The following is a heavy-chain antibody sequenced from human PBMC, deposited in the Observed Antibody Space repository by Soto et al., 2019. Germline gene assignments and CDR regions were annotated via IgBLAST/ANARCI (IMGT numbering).Heavy chain of an antibody. D-gene: IGHD5-18*01. CDR3: ARVGYSYDYYYYYGMDV. V-gene: IGHV1-18*01. CDR1: GYTFTSYG. CDR2: ISAYNGNT. Sequence: ASGKVSCKASGYTFTSYGISWVRQAPGQGLEWMGWISAYNGNTNYAQKLQGRVTMTTDTSTSTAYMEPRSLRSDDTAVYYCARVGYSYDYYYYYGMDVWGQGTTVTVSS. J-gene: IGHJ6*02.